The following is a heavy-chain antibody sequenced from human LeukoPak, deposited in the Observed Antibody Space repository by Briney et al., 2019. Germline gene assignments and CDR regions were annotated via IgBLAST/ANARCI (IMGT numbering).Heavy chain of an antibody. Sequence: KTSETLSLTCTVSGGSISSYYWSWIRQPPGKGLEWIGYIYYSGSTNYNPSLKSRVTISVDTSKNQFSLKLSSVTAADTAVYYCARATEFSGWPFDYRGQGTLVTVSS. J-gene: IGHJ4*02. CDR1: GGSISSYY. D-gene: IGHD6-19*01. CDR3: ARATEFSGWPFDY. CDR2: IYYSGST. V-gene: IGHV4-59*01.